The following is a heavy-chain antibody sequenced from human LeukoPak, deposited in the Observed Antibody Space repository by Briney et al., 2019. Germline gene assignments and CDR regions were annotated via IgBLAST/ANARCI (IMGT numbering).Heavy chain of an antibody. CDR3: AREHYHFDY. Sequence: GRSLRLSCAASGFTLSSYGMHWVRRAPGKGLEWVAVISYDGTNKYYADSVKGRFTISRDNSKNTLYLEMNSLRAEDTAVYYCAREHYHFDYWGQGTLVTVSS. V-gene: IGHV3-30*03. CDR1: GFTLSSYG. J-gene: IGHJ4*02. CDR2: ISYDGTNK. D-gene: IGHD1-26*01.